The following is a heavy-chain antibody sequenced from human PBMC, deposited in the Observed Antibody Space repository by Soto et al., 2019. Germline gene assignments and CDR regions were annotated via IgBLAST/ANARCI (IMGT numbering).Heavy chain of an antibody. CDR1: GGTFSSYA. V-gene: IGHV1-69*13. D-gene: IGHD2-2*01. Sequence: VKVSCKASGGTFSSYAISWVRQAPGQGLEWMGGIIPIFGTANYAQKFQGRVTIAADESTSTAYMELSSLRSEDTAVYYCARGGDVVVPAAMLHYYYYYGMDVWGQGTTVTVSS. CDR2: IIPIFGTA. J-gene: IGHJ6*02. CDR3: ARGGDVVVPAAMLHYYYYYGMDV.